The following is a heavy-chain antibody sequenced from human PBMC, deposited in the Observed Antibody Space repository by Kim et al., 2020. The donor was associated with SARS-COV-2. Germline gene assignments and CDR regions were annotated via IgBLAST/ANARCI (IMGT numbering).Heavy chain of an antibody. D-gene: IGHD1-1*01. CDR3: ARGRTGTGGGDAFDI. Sequence: GGSLRLSCAASGFTVSSNYMSWVRQAPGKGLEWVSVIYSGGSTYYADSVKGRFTISRHNSKNTLYLQMNSLRAEDTAVYYCARGRTGTGGGDAFDIWGQGTMVTVSS. CDR1: GFTVSSNY. CDR2: IYSGGST. J-gene: IGHJ3*02. V-gene: IGHV3-53*04.